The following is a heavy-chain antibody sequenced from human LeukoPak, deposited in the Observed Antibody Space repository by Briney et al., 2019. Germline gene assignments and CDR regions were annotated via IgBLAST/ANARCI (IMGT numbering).Heavy chain of an antibody. V-gene: IGHV3-48*03. CDR2: ISSSGSTI. J-gene: IGHJ4*02. D-gene: IGHD3-10*01. CDR1: GFTFSTYE. CDR3: ARDSSYYGSGSFSD. Sequence: GSLRLSCAASGFTFSTYEMNWVRQASGKGLEWVSYISSSGSTIYYADSVKGRFTISRDNAKNSLYLQMNSLRAEDTAVYYCARDSSYYGSGSFSDWGQGTLVTVSS.